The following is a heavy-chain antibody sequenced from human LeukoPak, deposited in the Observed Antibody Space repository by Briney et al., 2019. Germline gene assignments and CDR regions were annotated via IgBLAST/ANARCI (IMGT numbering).Heavy chain of an antibody. CDR1: GFTFSSYA. J-gene: IGHJ6*02. D-gene: IGHD3-3*01. Sequence: PGGSLRLSCAASGFTFSSYAMSWVRQAPGKGLEWVSAISGSGGSAYYADSVKGRFTISRDNSKNTLYLQMNSLRAEDTAVYYCAKDQERWVGFWSGYAYYYYGMDVWGQGTTVTVSS. V-gene: IGHV3-23*01. CDR3: AKDQERWVGFWSGYAYYYYGMDV. CDR2: ISGSGGSA.